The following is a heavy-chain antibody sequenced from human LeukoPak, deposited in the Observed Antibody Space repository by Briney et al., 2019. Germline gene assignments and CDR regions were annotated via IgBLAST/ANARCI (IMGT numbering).Heavy chain of an antibody. J-gene: IGHJ6*02. CDR1: GGSISSGGYY. CDR3: ARWGHRDSTGYTFGMDV. D-gene: IGHD3-9*01. Sequence: MTSETLSLTCTVTGGSISSGGYYWSWIRQPPGKGLEWIGYIYHSGNTYYNPSLKSRVTISGDRSKNQFSLKLSSVSAADTAVYYCARWGHRDSTGYTFGMDVWGQGTPVTVSS. V-gene: IGHV4-30-2*01. CDR2: IYHSGNT.